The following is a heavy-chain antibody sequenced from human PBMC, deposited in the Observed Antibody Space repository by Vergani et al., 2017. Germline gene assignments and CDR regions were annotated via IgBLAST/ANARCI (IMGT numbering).Heavy chain of an antibody. V-gene: IGHV3-11*04. D-gene: IGHD1-14*01. J-gene: IGHJ6*02. CDR2: ISPGASTV. CDR1: GFKSSDHY. CDR3: AKNPGISTARHYYAMDV. Sequence: LEESGGGSVKPGGSLRLSCAASGFKSSDHYMSWIRQAPGKGLEWVSHISPGASTVSYTDSATGRFTVSRDNDNNSLTLDMTTLRVEDTAVYYCAKNPGISTARHYYAMDVWGQGTTVTVSS.